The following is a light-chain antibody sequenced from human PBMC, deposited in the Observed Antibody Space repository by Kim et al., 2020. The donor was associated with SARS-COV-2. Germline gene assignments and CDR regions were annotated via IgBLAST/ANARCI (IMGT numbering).Light chain of an antibody. CDR3: CSYAGV. CDR2: DVS. Sequence: GSPEQSVTISCTGTSSDVGGYNYVSWYQQHPGKAPKLMIYDVSKRPSGVPDRFSGSKSGNTASLTISGLQAEDEADYYCCSYAGVFGGGTQLTVL. V-gene: IGLV2-11*01. J-gene: IGLJ2*01. CDR1: SSDVGGYNY.